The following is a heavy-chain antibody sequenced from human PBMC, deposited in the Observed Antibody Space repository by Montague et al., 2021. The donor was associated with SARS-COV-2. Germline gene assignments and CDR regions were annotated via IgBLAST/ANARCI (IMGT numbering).Heavy chain of an antibody. J-gene: IGHJ4*02. CDR3: ARHVSAVAGTCRLHYFDY. V-gene: IGHV4-39*01. CDR2: IYYSGST. CDR1: DGSISSSFYY. D-gene: IGHD6-19*01. Sequence: SETLSLTCTVSDGSISSSFYYWGWIRQPPGKGLEWIGSIYYSGSTYYDPSLKSRVTISVDTSKNQFSLKLSSVTAADTAVYYCARHVSAVAGTCRLHYFDYWGQGTQVTVSS.